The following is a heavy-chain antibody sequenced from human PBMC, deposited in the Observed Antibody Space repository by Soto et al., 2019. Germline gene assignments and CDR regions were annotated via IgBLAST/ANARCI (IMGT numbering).Heavy chain of an antibody. CDR1: GGSISSYY. J-gene: IGHJ5*02. CDR2: IYYSGST. Sequence: PPETLSLTCIVSGGSISSYYWSWCRQPPGKGLEWIGYIYYSGSTNYNPSLKSRVTISVDTSNDQFSLNLSSVTAADTAVDDCARDRYSNGWLDDWGQGALVTVS. CDR3: ARDRYSNGWLDD. D-gene: IGHD6-25*01. V-gene: IGHV4-59*01.